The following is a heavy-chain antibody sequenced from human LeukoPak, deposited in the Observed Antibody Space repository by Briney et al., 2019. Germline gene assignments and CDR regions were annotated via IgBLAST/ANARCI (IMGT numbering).Heavy chain of an antibody. V-gene: IGHV3-30-3*01. CDR2: ISYDGSNK. CDR3: ATPVRRTAMGDYFDY. J-gene: IGHJ4*02. D-gene: IGHD5-18*01. CDR1: GFTVTHYA. Sequence: GGSLRLSCSASGFTVTHYAMHWVRQAPGKGLEWVAVISYDGSNKYYADSVKGRFTISRDNSKNTLYLQMNSLRAEDTAVYYCATPVRRTAMGDYFDYWGQGTLVTVSS.